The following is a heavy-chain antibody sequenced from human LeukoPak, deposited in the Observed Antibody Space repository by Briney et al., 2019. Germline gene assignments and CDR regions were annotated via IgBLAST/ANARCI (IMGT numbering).Heavy chain of an antibody. CDR2: IKRKSDGGTA. D-gene: IGHD6-19*01. CDR3: ATDLTPLKYSSGWYGAFDF. J-gene: IGHJ3*01. Sequence: PGGSLRLSCAASGFTFTNAWMSWVRQAPGQGLEWVGHIKRKSDGGTADYAAPVKGRFTISRDDSKNTLYLEMNSLKTEDTAVYYCATDLTPLKYSSGWYGAFDFWGQGTMVTVSS. V-gene: IGHV3-15*01. CDR1: GFTFTNAW.